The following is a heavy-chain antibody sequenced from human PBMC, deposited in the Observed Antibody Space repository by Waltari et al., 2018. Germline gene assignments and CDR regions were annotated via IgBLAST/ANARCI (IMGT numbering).Heavy chain of an antibody. CDR2: ISGRGGST. CDR1: GFTFSSYA. Sequence: EVQLLESGGGLVQPGGSLRLSCAASGFTFSSYAMSWVRQAPGKGLEWVLAISGRGGSTYYADSVKGRFTISRDNSKNTLYLQMNSLRAEDTAVYYCARFQTNNWFDPWGQGTLVTVSS. D-gene: IGHD2-21*01. V-gene: IGHV3-23*01. CDR3: ARFQTNNWFDP. J-gene: IGHJ5*02.